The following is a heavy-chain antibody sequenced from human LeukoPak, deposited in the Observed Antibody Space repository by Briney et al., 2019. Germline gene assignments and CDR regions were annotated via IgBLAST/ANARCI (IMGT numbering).Heavy chain of an antibody. D-gene: IGHD6-19*01. Sequence: GGSLRLSCAASGFTFSSYSMNWVRQAPGKGLEWVSSISSSSSYIYYADSVKGRFTISRDNSKNTLYLQMNSLRAEDTAVYYCASQGPQYSSFLFDYWGQGTLVTVSS. CDR3: ASQGPQYSSFLFDY. J-gene: IGHJ4*02. CDR2: ISSSSSYI. V-gene: IGHV3-21*04. CDR1: GFTFSSYS.